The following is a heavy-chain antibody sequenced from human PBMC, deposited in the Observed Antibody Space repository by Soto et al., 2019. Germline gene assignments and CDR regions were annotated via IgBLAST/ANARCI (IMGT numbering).Heavy chain of an antibody. CDR2: IYTSGST. D-gene: IGHD3-10*01. CDR3: ARGLITMVRGDYGMDV. V-gene: IGHV4-4*07. Sequence: SETLSLTCTVSGGSISSYYWRWIRQPAGKGLEWIGRIYTSGSTTYNPSLKSRVTMSVDTSKNQFSLKLSSVTAAVPAVYYCARGLITMVRGDYGMDVWGQGTTLTVSS. CDR1: GGSISSYY. J-gene: IGHJ6*02.